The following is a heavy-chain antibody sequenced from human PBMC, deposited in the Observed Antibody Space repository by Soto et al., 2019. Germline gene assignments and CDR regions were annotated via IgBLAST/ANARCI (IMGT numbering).Heavy chain of an antibody. CDR2: ISYDGGTT. D-gene: IGHD2-21*02. CDR1: EFTFSNCA. V-gene: IGHV3-23*01. CDR3: AKAIFGYCGGDCHAAPYYYYGMDV. J-gene: IGHJ6*02. Sequence: GGSLRLSRAASEFTFSNCAMSWVRQAPGKGLEWVSAISYDGGTTYYADSVKGRFTISRDNSKNTLYLQMNSLRAEDTAVYYCAKAIFGYCGGDCHAAPYYYYGMDVWGQGTTVTVSS.